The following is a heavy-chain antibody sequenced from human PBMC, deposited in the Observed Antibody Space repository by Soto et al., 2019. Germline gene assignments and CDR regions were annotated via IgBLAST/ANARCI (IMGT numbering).Heavy chain of an antibody. V-gene: IGHV4-4*07. Sequence: PSETLSLTCTVSGGSISSYYWSWIRQPAGKGLEWIGRIYTSGSTNYNPSLKSRVTMSVDTSKNQFSLKLSSVTAADTAVYYCAREGSNYDILTGYYRGAYYYYGMGVWGQGTTVTVSS. CDR1: GGSISSYY. CDR2: IYTSGST. J-gene: IGHJ6*02. D-gene: IGHD3-9*01. CDR3: AREGSNYDILTGYYRGAYYYYGMGV.